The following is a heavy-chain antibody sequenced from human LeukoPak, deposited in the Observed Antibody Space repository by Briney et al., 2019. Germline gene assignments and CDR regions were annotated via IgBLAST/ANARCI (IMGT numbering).Heavy chain of an antibody. CDR1: GFTFSSYG. CDR2: IRYDGSNK. D-gene: IGHD5-18*01. J-gene: IGHJ4*02. V-gene: IGHV3-30*02. Sequence: GGSLRLSCAASGFTFSSYGMHWVRQAPGKGLEWVAFIRYDGSNKYYADSVKGRFTISRDNAKNSLYLQMNSLRAEDTAVYYCARGIQLWFAPDYWGQGTLVTVSS. CDR3: ARGIQLWFAPDY.